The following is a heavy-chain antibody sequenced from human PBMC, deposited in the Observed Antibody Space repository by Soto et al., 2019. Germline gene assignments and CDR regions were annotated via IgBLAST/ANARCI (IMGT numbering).Heavy chain of an antibody. J-gene: IGHJ6*03. D-gene: IGHD5-12*01. V-gene: IGHV3-7*01. Sequence: GGSLRLSCAASGFTFSSYWMSWVRQAPGKGLEWVANIKQDGSEKYYVDSVKGRFTISRDNAKNSLYLQMNSLRAEDTAVYYCARDYSGYPYYMDVWGKGTTVTVSS. CDR2: IKQDGSEK. CDR3: ARDYSGYPYYMDV. CDR1: GFTFSSYW.